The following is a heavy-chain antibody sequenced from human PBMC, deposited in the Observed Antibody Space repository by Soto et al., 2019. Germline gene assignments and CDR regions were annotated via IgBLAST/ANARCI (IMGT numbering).Heavy chain of an antibody. V-gene: IGHV4-38-2*01. J-gene: IGHJ6*02. Sequence: PSETLSLTCAVSGYSIGSGYYWAWIRQSPGKGLEWIGSIYHAGSVYYNPSLNGRVALSMDTSKNHFSLKLTSVTAADTAVYYCARTFDYSGMDVWGQGTTVTVSS. CDR3: ARTFDYSGMDV. CDR1: GYSIGSGYY. CDR2: IYHAGSV.